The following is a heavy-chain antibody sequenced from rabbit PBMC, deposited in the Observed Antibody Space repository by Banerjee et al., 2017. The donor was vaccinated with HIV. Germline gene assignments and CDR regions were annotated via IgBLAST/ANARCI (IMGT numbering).Heavy chain of an antibody. J-gene: IGHJ3*01. CDR3: ARGGL. Sequence: APGKGLEWIASIDTGDGSTYYASWAKGRFTISKTSSTTVTLQMTNLTAADTATYFCARGGLWGQGTLVTVS. CDR2: IDTGDGST. V-gene: IGHV1S40*01.